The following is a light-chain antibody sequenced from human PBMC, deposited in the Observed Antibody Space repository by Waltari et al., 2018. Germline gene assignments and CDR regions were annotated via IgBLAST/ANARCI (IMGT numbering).Light chain of an antibody. Sequence: QLVLTQSPSASASLGASVKLTCTLHSGPISNIVSWPQQHPAKGPRYLMKVNSDGSHSKGDEIPDRFSGSSSGAERYLTISSVQSEDEADYYCETGGHGTWVFGGGTKLTVL. V-gene: IGLV4-69*02. CDR3: ETGGHGTWV. J-gene: IGLJ3*02. CDR1: SGPISNI. CDR2: VNSDGSH.